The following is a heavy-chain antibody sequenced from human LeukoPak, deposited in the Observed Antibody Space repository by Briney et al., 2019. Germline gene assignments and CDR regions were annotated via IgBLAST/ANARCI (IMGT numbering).Heavy chain of an antibody. CDR3: ARRDYTRYCSSTSCTFFDF. V-gene: IGHV5-51*01. Sequence: GESLKISCKGSGYNFTNYWIGWVRQMPGKGLEWMGFIYPGDSDTRYSPSFQGQVTISADKSIDTAYLQWSRLKASDSAMYFCARRDYTRYCSSTSCTFFDFWDQGTLVSVSS. J-gene: IGHJ4*02. D-gene: IGHD2-2*01. CDR1: GYNFTNYW. CDR2: IYPGDSDT.